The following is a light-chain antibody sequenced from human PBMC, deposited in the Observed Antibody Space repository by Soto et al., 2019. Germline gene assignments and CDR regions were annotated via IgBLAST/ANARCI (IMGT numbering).Light chain of an antibody. V-gene: IGKV3-15*01. CDR2: GAS. CDR3: QQYNNWLT. J-gene: IGKJ4*01. Sequence: EIVMTQSPATLSVSPGERATLSCRASQSVSSNLAWYQQKPGQAPRLLIYGASTRATGIPARFSGSGSGTEFTLTISRLQSEDSAVYYCQQYNNWLTFGGGTKVEIK. CDR1: QSVSSN.